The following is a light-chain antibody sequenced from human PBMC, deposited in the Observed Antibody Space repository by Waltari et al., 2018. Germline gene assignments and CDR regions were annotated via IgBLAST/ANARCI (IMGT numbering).Light chain of an antibody. CDR3: QQYEGLPRT. CDR1: QHIYNY. Sequence: DIQMTQSPSSLSASVGDRVTITCQASQHIYNYLNWYQQKPGKAPKLLIYAASNLQTGVPSSFRGGGSGTDFTFVISLLQPEDIATYYCQQYEGLPRTFGQGTELEMK. CDR2: AAS. J-gene: IGKJ2*02. V-gene: IGKV1-33*01.